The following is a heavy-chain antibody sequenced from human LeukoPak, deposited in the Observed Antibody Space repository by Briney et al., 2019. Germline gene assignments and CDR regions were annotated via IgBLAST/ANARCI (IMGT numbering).Heavy chain of an antibody. V-gene: IGHV3-23*01. D-gene: IGHD5-18*01. J-gene: IGHJ4*02. CDR2: ISDSGAYT. Sequence: PGGSLRLSCAACGFTFSTFAIIWVRQAPGHGLESVAAISDSGAYTYYADSVNDQFTISRNNSKNTLDLQMNRLRADDTAGYYCSTLPNYSYGPPYYFDPWGQGTLVTVSS. CDR3: STLPNYSYGPPYYFDP. CDR1: GFTFSTFA.